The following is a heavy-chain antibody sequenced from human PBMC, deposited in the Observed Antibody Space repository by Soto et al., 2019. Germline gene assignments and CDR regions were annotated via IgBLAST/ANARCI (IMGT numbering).Heavy chain of an antibody. V-gene: IGHV3-13*01. D-gene: IGHD3-10*01. Sequence: GGSLRLSCAASGFTFSSYDMHWVRQATGKGLEWVSAIGTAGDTYYPGSVKGRFTISRENAKNSLYLQMNSLRAGDTAVYYCARQGAGGYFDYWGQGTLVTVSS. CDR2: IGTAGDT. CDR1: GFTFSSYD. J-gene: IGHJ4*02. CDR3: ARQGAGGYFDY.